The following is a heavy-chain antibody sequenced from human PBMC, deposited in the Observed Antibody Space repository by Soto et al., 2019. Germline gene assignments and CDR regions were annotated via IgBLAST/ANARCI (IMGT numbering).Heavy chain of an antibody. CDR3: ARHTGIVVVMPAEM. CDR1: GGTFSSYA. Sequence: QVQLVQSGAEVKKPGSSVKVSCKASGGTFSSYAISWVRQAPGQGLEWMGGIIPIFGTANYAQKFQGRVTITADDSTSTAYTELSSLRSEDTAVYYCARHTGIVVVMPAEMWGQGTLVTVSS. D-gene: IGHD3-22*01. J-gene: IGHJ4*02. V-gene: IGHV1-69*12. CDR2: IIPIFGTA.